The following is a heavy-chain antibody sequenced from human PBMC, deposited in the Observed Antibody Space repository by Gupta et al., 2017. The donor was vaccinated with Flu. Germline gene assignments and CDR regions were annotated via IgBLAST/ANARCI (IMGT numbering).Heavy chain of an antibody. D-gene: IGHD1-26*01. CDR1: GGSISSYY. Sequence: QVQLQESGPGLVKPSETLSLTCTVSGGSISSYYWSWIRQPPGKGLEWIGYIYYSGSTNYNPSLKSRVTISVDTSKNQFSLKLSSVTAADTAVYYCARLRTWEPSFYYYGMDVWGQGTTVTVSS. V-gene: IGHV4-59*08. CDR3: ARLRTWEPSFYYYGMDV. CDR2: IYYSGST. J-gene: IGHJ6*02.